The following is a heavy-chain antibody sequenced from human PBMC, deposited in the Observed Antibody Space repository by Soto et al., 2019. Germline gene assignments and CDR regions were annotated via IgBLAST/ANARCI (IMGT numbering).Heavy chain of an antibody. V-gene: IGHV3-23*01. Sequence: GGSLRLSCAVSGFTFSNYAMSWVRQAPGKGLEWVSAISSSGSNTYYADSVKGQFTISRDSSKNTLYLHMNSLRAEDTAVYYCAKNGPRSGYSSSSTDLDYWGQGTLVTVSS. J-gene: IGHJ4*02. CDR3: AKNGPRSGYSSSSTDLDY. CDR2: ISSSGSNT. CDR1: GFTFSNYA. D-gene: IGHD6-6*01.